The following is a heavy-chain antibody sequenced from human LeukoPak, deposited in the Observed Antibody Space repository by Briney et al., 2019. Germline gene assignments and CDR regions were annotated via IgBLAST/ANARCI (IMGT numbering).Heavy chain of an antibody. CDR2: IWYDGSNK. V-gene: IGHV3-33*01. CDR1: AFTFSSFG. Sequence: GGSLRLSCAASAFTFSSFGMHWVRQAPGKGMEWVAVIWYDGSNKYYADSVEGRFTISRDNSKNTLYLQMNSLRAEDTAVYYCARDRETWYFDFWGQGTLVTVSS. J-gene: IGHJ4*02. CDR3: ARDRETWYFDF.